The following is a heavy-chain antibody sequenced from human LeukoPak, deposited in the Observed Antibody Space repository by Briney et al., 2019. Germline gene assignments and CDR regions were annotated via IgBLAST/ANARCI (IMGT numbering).Heavy chain of an antibody. J-gene: IGHJ4*02. V-gene: IGHV4-38-2*02. D-gene: IGHD3-9*01. CDR3: ARVTGYTIEDYFDY. Sequence: SETLSLTCTVSGYSISSGYFWGWMRQPPGKGLEWIGSIYQSETAHYNPSLKSRVTISVKTSKNQFSLKLRSVTAADTAVYYCARVTGYTIEDYFDYWGQGTLVTVSS. CDR1: GYSISSGYF. CDR2: IYQSETA.